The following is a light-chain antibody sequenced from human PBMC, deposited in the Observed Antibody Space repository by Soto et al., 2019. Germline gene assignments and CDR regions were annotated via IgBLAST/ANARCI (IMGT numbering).Light chain of an antibody. Sequence: QAVLTQPPSVSGAPGQRVTISCTGSSSNIGAGYDVHWYQQLPGTAPKLLIYGNSNRPSGVPXRXSGXKSXTSAXLXXTGLQAEDEADYYCQSYDSSLSAFYVFGTGTKLTVL. CDR2: GNS. CDR3: QSYDSSLSAFYV. J-gene: IGLJ1*01. V-gene: IGLV1-40*01. CDR1: SSNIGAGYD.